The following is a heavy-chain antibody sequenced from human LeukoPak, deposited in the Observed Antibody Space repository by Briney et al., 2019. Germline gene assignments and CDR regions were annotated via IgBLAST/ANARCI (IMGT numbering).Heavy chain of an antibody. Sequence: GGSLRLSCAASGFTFDDYAMHWVRQAPGKGLEWVSAISGSGGSTYYADSVKGRFTISRDNSKNTLYLQMNSLRAEDTAVYYCATNLQYYDFWSGYYDYWGQGTLVTVSS. CDR2: ISGSGGST. V-gene: IGHV3-23*01. CDR3: ATNLQYYDFWSGYYDY. J-gene: IGHJ4*02. D-gene: IGHD3-3*01. CDR1: GFTFDDYA.